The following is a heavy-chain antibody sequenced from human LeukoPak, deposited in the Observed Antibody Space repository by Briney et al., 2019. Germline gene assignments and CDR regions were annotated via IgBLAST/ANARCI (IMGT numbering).Heavy chain of an antibody. CDR3: ARVRKGVRETYFDY. J-gene: IGHJ4*02. CDR1: GGTFSSYA. V-gene: IGHV1-69*06. CDR2: IIPIFGTA. D-gene: IGHD3-10*01. Sequence: ASVKVSCKASGGTFSSYAISWVRQAPGQGLEWMGGIIPIFGTANYAQKFQGRVTITADKSTSTAYMELSSLRSEDTAVYYCARVRKGVRETYFDYWGQGTLVTVSS.